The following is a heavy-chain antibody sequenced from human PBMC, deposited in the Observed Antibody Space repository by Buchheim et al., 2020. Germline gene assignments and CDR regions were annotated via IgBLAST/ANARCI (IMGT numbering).Heavy chain of an antibody. V-gene: IGHV4-39*01. CDR1: GGSISSSSYY. J-gene: IGHJ4*02. D-gene: IGHD6-19*01. CDR2: IYYSGST. CDR3: ARQGLSSGWYWPTHFDY. Sequence: QLQLQESGPGLVKPSETLSLTCTVSGGSISSSSYYWGWIRQPPEKGLEWIGSIYYSGSTYYNPSLKSRVTISVDTSKNQFSLKLSSVTAADTAVYYCARQGLSSGWYWPTHFDYWGQGTL.